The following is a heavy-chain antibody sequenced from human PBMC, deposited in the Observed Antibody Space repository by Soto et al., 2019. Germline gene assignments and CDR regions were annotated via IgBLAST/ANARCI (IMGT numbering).Heavy chain of an antibody. J-gene: IGHJ4*02. CDR3: AKSGGKETYYDYIWGSYRLDH. CDR2: ISYDGSNK. CDR1: GFTFSSYG. D-gene: IGHD3-16*02. Sequence: GGSLRLSCAASGFTFSSYGMHWVRQAPGKGLEWVAVISYDGSNKYYADSVKGRFTISRDKSKNTVYLQMNSRRAEVRAVYYCAKSGGKETYYDYIWGSYRLDHWGQGTLVTVSS. V-gene: IGHV3-30*18.